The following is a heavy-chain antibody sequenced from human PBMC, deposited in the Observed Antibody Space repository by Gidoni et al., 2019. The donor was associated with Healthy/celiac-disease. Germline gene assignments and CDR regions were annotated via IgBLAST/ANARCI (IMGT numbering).Heavy chain of an antibody. CDR2: ISGRGGSK. D-gene: IGHD3-9*01. Sequence: EVQLLESGGGLVQPGGSLRLSCSASGFTFISSSIRWVRQAQGKGLEWVSAISGRGGSKYYADYVKGRFTISRENSKNTLYLQMNSLRAEDTAVYYWAKVGPEYYDIPHDGYFDYWGQGTLVTVSS. J-gene: IGHJ4*02. CDR1: GFTFISSS. V-gene: IGHV3-23*01. CDR3: AKVGPEYYDIPHDGYFDY.